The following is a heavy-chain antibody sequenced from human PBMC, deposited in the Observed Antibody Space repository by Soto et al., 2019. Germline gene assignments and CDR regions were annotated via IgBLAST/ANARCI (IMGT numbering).Heavy chain of an antibody. J-gene: IGHJ6*02. V-gene: IGHV1-69*06. CDR1: GGTFSSYA. CDR2: IIPIFGTA. D-gene: IGHD4-17*01. Sequence: GASVKVSCKASGGTFSSYAISWVRQAPGQGLEWMGGIIPIFGTANYAQKFQGRVTITADKSTSTAYMELSGLRSEDTAVYYCARNPLPTTVNVPLGYYYYGMDVWGQGTTVTV. CDR3: ARNPLPTTVNVPLGYYYYGMDV.